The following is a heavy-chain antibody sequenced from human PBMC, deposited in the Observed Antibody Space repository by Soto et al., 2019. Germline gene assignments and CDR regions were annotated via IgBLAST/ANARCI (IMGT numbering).Heavy chain of an antibody. CDR3: ARSGPILSYSSSSTFDY. CDR1: GFTFSSYG. CDR2: IWYDGSNK. D-gene: IGHD6-6*01. J-gene: IGHJ4*02. V-gene: IGHV3-33*01. Sequence: GGSLRLSCAASGFTFSSYGMHWVRQAPGKGLEWVAVIWYDGSNKYYADSVKGRFTISRDNSKNTLYLQMNSLRAEDTAVYYCARSGPILSYSSSSTFDYWGQGTLVTVSS.